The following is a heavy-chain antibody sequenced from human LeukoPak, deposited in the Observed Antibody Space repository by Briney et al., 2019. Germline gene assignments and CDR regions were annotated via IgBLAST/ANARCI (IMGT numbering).Heavy chain of an antibody. Sequence: ASVEVSCKASGYTFADYYVHWVRQAPGQGLEWMGWINPNSGGTNYAQKFQGRVTMTTDTSISTAYMELSRLRSDDTAVYYCARGPSGSQFDYWGQGTLVTVSS. CDR2: INPNSGGT. D-gene: IGHD3-10*01. V-gene: IGHV1-2*02. CDR1: GYTFADYY. J-gene: IGHJ4*02. CDR3: ARGPSGSQFDY.